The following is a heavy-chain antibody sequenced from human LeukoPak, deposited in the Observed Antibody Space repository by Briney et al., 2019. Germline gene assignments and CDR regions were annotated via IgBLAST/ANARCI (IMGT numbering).Heavy chain of an antibody. J-gene: IGHJ4*02. CDR2: INHSGST. Sequence: SETLSLTCAVYGGSFSGYYWSWIRQPPGKGLEWIGEINHSGSTNYNPSLKSRVTISVDTSKNQFSLKLSSVTAADTAVYYCARGAVAALHTGDYWGQGTLVTVSS. D-gene: IGHD6-19*01. CDR1: GGSFSGYY. V-gene: IGHV4-34*01. CDR3: ARGAVAALHTGDY.